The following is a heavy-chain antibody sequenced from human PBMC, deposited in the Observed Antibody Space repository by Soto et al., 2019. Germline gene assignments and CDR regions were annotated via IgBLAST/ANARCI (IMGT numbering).Heavy chain of an antibody. CDR2: IYSGGST. J-gene: IGHJ6*02. CDR1: GFTVSSNY. V-gene: IGHV3-53*01. D-gene: IGHD4-4*01. CDR3: ATFTVANYYYYYYGMDV. Sequence: PGGSLRLSCAASGFTVSSNYMSWVRQAPGKGLEWVSVIYSGGSTYYADSVKGRFTIFRDSSKNTLSIQMNSLRAEDTALYYCATFTVANYYYYYYGMDVWGQGTTVTVSS.